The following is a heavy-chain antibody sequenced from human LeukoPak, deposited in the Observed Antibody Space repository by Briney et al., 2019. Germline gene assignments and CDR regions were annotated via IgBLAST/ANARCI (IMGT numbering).Heavy chain of an antibody. D-gene: IGHD6-13*01. V-gene: IGHV4-61*02. CDR3: AREQQFTGGYIDY. Sequence: SQTLSLTCTVSGGSISSGSYYWSWIRQPAGKGLEWIGRIYTSGSTNYNPSLKSRATISVDPSKTQFSLKLSSVTAADTAVYYCAREQQFTGGYIDYWGQGTLVTVSS. CDR1: GGSISSGSYY. CDR2: IYTSGST. J-gene: IGHJ4*02.